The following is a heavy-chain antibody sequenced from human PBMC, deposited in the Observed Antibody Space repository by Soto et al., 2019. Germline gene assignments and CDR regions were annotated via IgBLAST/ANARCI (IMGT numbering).Heavy chain of an antibody. CDR1: GFSLSTRGVG. V-gene: IGHV2-5*02. D-gene: IGHD2-15*01. Sequence: SGPTLVNTTQTLTLTCTFSGFSLSTRGVGVGWIRQPPGKALEWLALIYWDDDKRYSPSLKSRLTITKDTSKNQVVLTMTNMDPVDTATYYCASCYPKAVFDYWGQGTLVTVSS. CDR3: ASCYPKAVFDY. J-gene: IGHJ4*02. CDR2: IYWDDDK.